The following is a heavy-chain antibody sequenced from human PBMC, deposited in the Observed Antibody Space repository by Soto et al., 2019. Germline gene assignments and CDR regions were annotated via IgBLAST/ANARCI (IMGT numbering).Heavy chain of an antibody. CDR2: VYPGDSDT. V-gene: IGHV5-51*01. Sequence: GESLKISCKGSGYSFDTYWIGWVRQMPGKGLEWMGLVYPGDSDTRYSPSFQGLVSISADKSISTAYLQWPSLEASDTAMYYCARLSVAATVTHFVSWGQGTLVTGSS. J-gene: IGHJ4*02. CDR3: ARLSVAATVTHFVS. CDR1: GYSFDTYW. D-gene: IGHD6-19*01.